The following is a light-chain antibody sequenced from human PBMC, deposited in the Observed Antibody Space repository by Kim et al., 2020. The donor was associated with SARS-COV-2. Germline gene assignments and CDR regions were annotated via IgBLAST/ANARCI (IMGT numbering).Light chain of an antibody. CDR1: TSNVATTT. Sequence: TLSCSWSGSTSNVATTTVYCHQQLPGTAPNLLICLDNWRPSGVPGRFSGYRAGTTASLAISDLRSEDEADYHCASWDDSLNAWVFGGGTQLTVL. CDR2: LDN. CDR3: ASWDDSLNAWV. V-gene: IGLV1-44*01. J-gene: IGLJ3*02.